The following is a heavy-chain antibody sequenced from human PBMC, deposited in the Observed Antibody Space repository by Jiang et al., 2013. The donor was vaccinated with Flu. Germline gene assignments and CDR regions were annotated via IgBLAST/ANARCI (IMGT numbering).Heavy chain of an antibody. CDR3: ARDRTEYYYDSKTFDI. D-gene: IGHD3-22*01. V-gene: IGHV1-69*01. CDR2: TA. J-gene: IGHJ3*02. Sequence: TANYAQKFQGRVTITADESTSTAYMELSSLRSEDTAVYYCARDRTEYYYDSKTFDIWGQGTMVTVSS.